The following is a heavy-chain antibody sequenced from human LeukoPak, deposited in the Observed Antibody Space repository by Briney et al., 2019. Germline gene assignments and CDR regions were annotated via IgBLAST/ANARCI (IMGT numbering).Heavy chain of an antibody. D-gene: IGHD3-10*01. J-gene: IGHJ6*02. CDR2: INHSGST. CDR3: ARDSRLGGLYYYYGMDV. CDR1: GGSFSGYY. V-gene: IGHV4-34*01. Sequence: SETLSLNCAVYGGSFSGYYWSWIRQPPGKGLEWIGEINHSGSTNYNPSLKSRVTISVDTSKNQFSLKLSSVTAADTAVYYCARDSRLGGLYYYYGMDVWGQGTTVTVSS.